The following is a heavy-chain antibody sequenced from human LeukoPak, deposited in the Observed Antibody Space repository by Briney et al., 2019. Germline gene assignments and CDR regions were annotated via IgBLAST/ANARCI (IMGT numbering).Heavy chain of an antibody. CDR1: GFTFSNYA. CDR3: ARDLAASGWPIYYFDH. D-gene: IGHD6-19*01. J-gene: IGHJ4*02. Sequence: GGSLRLSCAASGFTFSNYAMSWVRQAPGEGLEWVSYISSSGSTVYYADSVKARFTISRDNAKNSLHLNMNSLTGEDTAVYYCARDLAASGWPIYYFDHWGQGTLVTVSS. V-gene: IGHV3-11*01. CDR2: ISSSGSTV.